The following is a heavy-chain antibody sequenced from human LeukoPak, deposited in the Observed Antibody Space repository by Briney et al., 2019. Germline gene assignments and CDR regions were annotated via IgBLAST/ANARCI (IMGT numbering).Heavy chain of an antibody. V-gene: IGHV1-69*13. J-gene: IGHJ4*02. CDR2: IIPIFGTA. Sequence: ASVKVSCKASGGTFSSYAISWVRQAPGQGLEWMGGIIPIFGTANYAQKFQGRVTITADESTSTAYMELSSLRSEDTAVYYCASTVFYYFDYWGQGTLVTVSS. CDR3: ASTVFYYFDY. CDR1: GGTFSSYA. D-gene: IGHD4-11*01.